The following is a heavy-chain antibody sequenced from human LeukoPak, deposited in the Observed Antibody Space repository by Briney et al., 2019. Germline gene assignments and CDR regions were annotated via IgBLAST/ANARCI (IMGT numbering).Heavy chain of an antibody. D-gene: IGHD3-22*01. CDR1: GFTFSSYA. CDR2: ISSSGGST. Sequence: GGSLRLSCSASGFTFSSYAMHWVRQAPGKGLEYVSAISSSGGSTYYADSVRGRFTISRDNSKNTLYLQMSSLRAEDTAVYYCVKGRDYYDSSGYYALWGQGTLVTVSS. J-gene: IGHJ4*02. V-gene: IGHV3-64D*09. CDR3: VKGRDYYDSSGYYAL.